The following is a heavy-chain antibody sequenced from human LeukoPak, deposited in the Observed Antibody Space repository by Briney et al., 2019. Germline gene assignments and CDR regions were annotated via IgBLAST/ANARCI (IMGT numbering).Heavy chain of an antibody. V-gene: IGHV3-30-3*01. J-gene: IGHJ4*02. CDR1: GFTFSSYA. D-gene: IGHD2-2*01. Sequence: GGSLRLSCAASGFTFSSYAMHWVRQAPGKGLEWVAVISYDGSNKYYADSVKGRFTISRDNSKNTLYLQMNSLRAEDTAVYYCARAQRYCSSTSCYEDYWGQGTLVTVSS. CDR2: ISYDGSNK. CDR3: ARAQRYCSSTSCYEDY.